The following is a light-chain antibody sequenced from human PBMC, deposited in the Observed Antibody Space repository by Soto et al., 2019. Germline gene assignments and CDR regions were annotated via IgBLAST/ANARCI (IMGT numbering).Light chain of an antibody. CDR2: GTS. CDR3: QQYGSSLFT. J-gene: IGKJ3*01. V-gene: IGKV3-20*01. CDR1: QSVSSKY. Sequence: EIVLTQSPGTLSLSPGEKATLSCRASQSVSSKYLAWYQQKPGQAPRVLIYGTSIRASGVPERFSGGGSGTDFTLTITRLEPEDFAVYYCQQYGSSLFTFGPGTKVDFK.